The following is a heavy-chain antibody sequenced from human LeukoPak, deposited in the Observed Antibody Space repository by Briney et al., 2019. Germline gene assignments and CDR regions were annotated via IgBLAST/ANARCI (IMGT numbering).Heavy chain of an antibody. CDR3: AKDRATYSSSWYYFDY. CDR2: ISYDGSNQ. Sequence: GRSLRLSCAASGFTFSSYGMHWVRQAPGKGLEWVAVISYDGSNQYYADSVKGRFTISRDNSKNTLYLQMNSLRAEDTAVYYCAKDRATYSSSWYYFDYWGQGTLVTVSS. CDR1: GFTFSSYG. D-gene: IGHD6-13*01. J-gene: IGHJ4*02. V-gene: IGHV3-30*18.